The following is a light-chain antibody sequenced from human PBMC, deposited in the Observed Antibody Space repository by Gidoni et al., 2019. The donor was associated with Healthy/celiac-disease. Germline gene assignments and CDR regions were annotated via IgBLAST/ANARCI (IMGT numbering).Light chain of an antibody. J-gene: IGKJ2*01. CDR1: QSVLYSSNNKNY. Sequence: IVMTHSPDSLAVSLGERATINCKSSQSVLYSSNNKNYLAWYQQKPGQPPKLLIYWASTRESGVPERFSDSGSGTDFTLTISSLQAEDVAVYYCQQYYSTPYTFGQGTKLEIK. CDR3: QQYYSTPYT. V-gene: IGKV4-1*01. CDR2: WAS.